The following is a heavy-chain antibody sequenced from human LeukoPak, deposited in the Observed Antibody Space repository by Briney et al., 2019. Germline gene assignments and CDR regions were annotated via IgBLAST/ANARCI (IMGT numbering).Heavy chain of an antibody. V-gene: IGHV3-74*01. J-gene: IGHJ6*02. CDR3: AREGVWRQQLVDYYYGMDV. CDR2: INTDGSGT. Sequence: GGSLRLSCAASGFTFSSYWMHWVRQAPGKGLVWVSRINTDGSGTNYADSVKGRFTISRDNAKNTLYLQMNSLRAEDTALYYCAREGVWRQQLVDYYYGMDVWGQGTTVTVSS. D-gene: IGHD6-13*01. CDR1: GFTFSSYW.